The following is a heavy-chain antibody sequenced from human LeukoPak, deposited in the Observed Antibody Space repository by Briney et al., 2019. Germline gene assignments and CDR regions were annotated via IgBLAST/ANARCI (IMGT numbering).Heavy chain of an antibody. Sequence: KPSETLSLTCTVSGGSISSYYWSWIRRPPGKGLEWIGYIYYTGSTDYNPSLKSRVAISVNTSKNQFSLKLSSVTAADTAVYYCARGSKAAPGTFDYWGQGTLVTVSS. J-gene: IGHJ4*02. CDR3: ARGSKAAPGTFDY. CDR2: IYYTGST. D-gene: IGHD6-13*01. V-gene: IGHV4-59*01. CDR1: GGSISSYY.